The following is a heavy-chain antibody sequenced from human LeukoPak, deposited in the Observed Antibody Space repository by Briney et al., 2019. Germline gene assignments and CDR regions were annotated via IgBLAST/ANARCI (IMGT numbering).Heavy chain of an antibody. CDR3: ARLDGSGSYYPQESWFDP. CDR2: IYPGDSDT. D-gene: IGHD3-10*01. Sequence: GESLKISCKGSGYSFTSYWIGWVRQMPGKGLEWMGIIYPGDSDTRYSSSFQGQVTISADKSISTAYLQWSSLKASDTAMYYCARLDGSGSYYPQESWFDPWGQGTLVTVSS. J-gene: IGHJ5*02. V-gene: IGHV5-51*01. CDR1: GYSFTSYW.